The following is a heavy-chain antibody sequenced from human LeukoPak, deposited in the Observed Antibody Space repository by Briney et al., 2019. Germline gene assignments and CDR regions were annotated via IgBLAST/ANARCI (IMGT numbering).Heavy chain of an antibody. CDR3: ARGPRGPRRNWFDP. CDR1: GYTFTSYD. V-gene: IGHV1-8*01. D-gene: IGHD3-10*01. CDR2: MNPNSGNT. Sequence: GASVKVSCKASGYTFTSYDINWVRQATAQGLEWMGWMNPNSGNTGYAQKFQGRVTMTRNTSISTAYMELSSLRSEDTAVYYCARGPRGPRRNWFDPWGQGTLVTVSS. J-gene: IGHJ5*02.